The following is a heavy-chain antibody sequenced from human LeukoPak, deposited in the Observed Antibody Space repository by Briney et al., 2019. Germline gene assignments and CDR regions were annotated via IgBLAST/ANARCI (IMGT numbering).Heavy chain of an antibody. Sequence: ASVKVSCKTSGYTFTGYYMHWVRQAPGQGLEWMGWINPNAGGTNYAQKFQGRVTMTSDTSISTAYMELSSLKSDDTAMYYCARAPMIVVVFPPRLDFWGQGTLVTVSS. V-gene: IGHV1-2*02. CDR1: GYTFTGYY. D-gene: IGHD3-22*01. J-gene: IGHJ4*02. CDR2: INPNAGGT. CDR3: ARAPMIVVVFPPRLDF.